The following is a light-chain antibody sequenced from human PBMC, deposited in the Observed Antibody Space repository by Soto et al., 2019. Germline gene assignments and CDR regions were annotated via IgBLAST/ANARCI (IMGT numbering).Light chain of an antibody. Sequence: DIQMTQSPSSLAASVGDRVTITCRASQLISSWLVWYQQKPGHAPKLLIYAASNLQSGVPSRFSGSASGTEFTLTISSLXXXXFATYYCQQASTFPFAFGGGTEVHIK. J-gene: IGKJ4*01. V-gene: IGKV1-12*01. CDR1: QLISSW. CDR2: AAS. CDR3: QQASTFPFA.